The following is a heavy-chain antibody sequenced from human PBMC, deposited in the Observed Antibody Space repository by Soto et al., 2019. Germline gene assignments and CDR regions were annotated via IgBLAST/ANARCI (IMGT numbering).Heavy chain of an antibody. Sequence: GESLKISCKGSGYSFTSYWIGWVRQMPGKGLEWMGIIYPGDSDTRYSPSFQGQVTISADKSISTAYLQWSSLKASDTAMYYCARSFTIFGVGKYYYGMDVWGQGTTVTVSS. V-gene: IGHV5-51*01. J-gene: IGHJ6*02. D-gene: IGHD3-3*01. CDR1: GYSFTSYW. CDR2: IYPGDSDT. CDR3: ARSFTIFGVGKYYYGMDV.